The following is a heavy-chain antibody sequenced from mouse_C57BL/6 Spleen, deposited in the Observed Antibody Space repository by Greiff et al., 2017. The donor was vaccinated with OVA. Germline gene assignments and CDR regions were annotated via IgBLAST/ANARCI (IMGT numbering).Heavy chain of an antibody. J-gene: IGHJ4*01. CDR1: GYSITSGYY. CDR3: VRERYAMDY. V-gene: IGHV3-6*01. CDR2: ISYDGST. Sequence: ESGPGLVKPSQSLSLTCSVTGYSITSGYYWNWIRQFPGNKLEWMGYISYDGSTNYNPSLKNRISITRDPSKNQFFLKLHSVTTADTATYYCVRERYAMDYWGEGNSVTVSS.